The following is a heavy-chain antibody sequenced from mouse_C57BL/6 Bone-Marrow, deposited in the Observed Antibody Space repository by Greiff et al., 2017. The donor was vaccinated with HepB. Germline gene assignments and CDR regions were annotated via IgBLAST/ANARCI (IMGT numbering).Heavy chain of an antibody. Sequence: VQRVESGPGLVQPSQSLSITCTVSGFSLTSYGVHWVRQSPGKGLEWLGVIWSGGSTDYNAAFISRLSISKDNSKSQVFFKMNSLQADDTAIYYCARGGPYDYDLYYYAMDYWGQGTSVTVSS. CDR1: GFSLTSYG. CDR2: IWSGGST. CDR3: ARGGPYDYDLYYYAMDY. V-gene: IGHV2-2*01. J-gene: IGHJ4*01. D-gene: IGHD2-4*01.